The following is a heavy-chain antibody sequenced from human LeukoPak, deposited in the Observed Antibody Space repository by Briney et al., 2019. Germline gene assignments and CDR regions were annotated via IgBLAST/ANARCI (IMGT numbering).Heavy chain of an antibody. CDR1: GGSISNYY. D-gene: IGHD4/OR15-4a*01. Sequence: SETLSLTCTDSGGSISNYYWSWIRQPPGKGLEWIGYIHYSGSTNYNPSLKSRLTLSLDTSKNQFSLKLSSVIAADTAVYYCARLPTTAAYDYWGQGTLVTVSS. J-gene: IGHJ4*02. V-gene: IGHV4-59*08. CDR3: ARLPTTAAYDY. CDR2: IHYSGST.